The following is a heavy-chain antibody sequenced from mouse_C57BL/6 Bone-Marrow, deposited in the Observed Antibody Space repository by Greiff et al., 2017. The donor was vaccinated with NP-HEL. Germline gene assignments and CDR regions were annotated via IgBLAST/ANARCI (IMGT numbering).Heavy chain of an antibody. CDR3: ARGGYSNYDYFDY. D-gene: IGHD2-5*01. Sequence: EVKLVESGGGLVKPGGSLKLSCAASGFTFSDYGMHWVRQAPEKGLEWVAYISSGSSTIYYADTVKGRFTISRDNAKNTLFLQMTSLRSEDTAMYYCARGGYSNYDYFDYWGQGTTLTVSS. V-gene: IGHV5-17*01. CDR1: GFTFSDYG. J-gene: IGHJ2*01. CDR2: ISSGSSTI.